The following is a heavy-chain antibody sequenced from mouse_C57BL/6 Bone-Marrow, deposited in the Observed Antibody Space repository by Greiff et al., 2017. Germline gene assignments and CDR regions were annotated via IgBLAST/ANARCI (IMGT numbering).Heavy chain of an antibody. CDR1: GYTFTSYW. Sequence: QIQLQQSGAELVKPGASVKLSCKASGYTFTSYWMQWVKQRPGQGLEWIGEIDPSDSYTNYNQKFKGKAKLTVDTSSSTAYMQLSSLTSEDSAVYYCARGGYYGSSYEAMDYWGQGTSVTVSS. J-gene: IGHJ4*01. CDR3: ARGGYYGSSYEAMDY. CDR2: IDPSDSYT. V-gene: IGHV1-50*01. D-gene: IGHD1-1*01.